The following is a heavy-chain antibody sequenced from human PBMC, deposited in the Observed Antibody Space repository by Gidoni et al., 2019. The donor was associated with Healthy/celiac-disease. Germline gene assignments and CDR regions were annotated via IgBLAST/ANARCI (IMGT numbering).Heavy chain of an antibody. V-gene: IGHV3-30*02. D-gene: IGHD3-22*01. Sequence: QVQLVESGGGVVQPGGSLRLSCAASGFTFSRYGLHWVRQAPGKGLEWVAFIRYDGSNKYYADSVKGRFTISRDNSKNTLYLQMNSLRAEDTAVYYCAKDSSGYYYYYYYYMDVWGKGTTVTVSS. CDR2: IRYDGSNK. CDR3: AKDSSGYYYYYYYYMDV. J-gene: IGHJ6*03. CDR1: GFTFSRYG.